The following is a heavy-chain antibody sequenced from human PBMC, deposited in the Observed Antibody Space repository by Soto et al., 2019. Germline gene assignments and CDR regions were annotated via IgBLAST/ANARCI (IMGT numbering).Heavy chain of an antibody. J-gene: IGHJ5*02. CDR2: SRNKANSYAT. D-gene: IGHD2-15*01. CDR1: GFTFSDHY. CDR3: ARVPFVAGAAAPRGWFDP. Sequence: EMQLVESGGGLVQPGGSLRLSCAASGFTFSDHYMDWVRQAPGKGLEWVGRSRNKANSYATEDAASVKGRFTISRDDSKNSLYLKMNSLRTEGTAVYYCARVPFVAGAAAPRGWFDPWGQGTLVTVSS. V-gene: IGHV3-72*01.